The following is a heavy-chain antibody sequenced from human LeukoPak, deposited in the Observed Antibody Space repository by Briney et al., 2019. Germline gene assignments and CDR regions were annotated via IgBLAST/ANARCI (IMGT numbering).Heavy chain of an antibody. J-gene: IGHJ5*02. Sequence: PGGSLRLSCAASGFTFSSYEMHWVRQAPGKGLEWVSYISSSGSTIYYADSVKGRFTISRDNAKNSLYLQMNSLRAEDTAVYYCARAGGVPITGSGYPNWFDPWGQGTLVTVSS. V-gene: IGHV3-48*03. D-gene: IGHD3-22*01. CDR2: ISSSGSTI. CDR3: ARAGGVPITGSGYPNWFDP. CDR1: GFTFSSYE.